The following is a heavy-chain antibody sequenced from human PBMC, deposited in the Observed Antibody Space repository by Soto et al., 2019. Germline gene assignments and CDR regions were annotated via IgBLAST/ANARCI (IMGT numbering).Heavy chain of an antibody. Sequence: ALETLCLTCTVSGGSISSGGYYWSWIRQHPGKGLERIGYIYYSGSTYYNPSLKSRVTISVDTSKNQFSLKLSSVTAADTAVYYCARGEDIPSGLHTETNWFDPWGQGTLVTVSS. J-gene: IGHJ5*02. CDR3: ARGEDIPSGLHTETNWFDP. CDR1: GGSISSGGYY. V-gene: IGHV4-31*03. CDR2: IYYSGST. D-gene: IGHD2-15*01.